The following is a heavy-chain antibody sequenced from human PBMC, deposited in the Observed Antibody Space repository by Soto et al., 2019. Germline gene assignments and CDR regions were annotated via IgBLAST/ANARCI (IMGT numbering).Heavy chain of an antibody. CDR1: GFTFSSYA. Sequence: PRGALRLSCAASGFTFSSYAMHWVRQAPGKGLEWGALISYDGSDKDYADSVKGRFTISRDNSRNTLFLQMNSLRAEDTAVYFFVRDFYKYYDSSGYCRFPAFWGQGSLVTVSS. CDR2: ISYDGSDK. V-gene: IGHV3-30-3*01. J-gene: IGHJ4*02. CDR3: VRDFYKYYDSSGYCRFPAF. D-gene: IGHD3-22*01.